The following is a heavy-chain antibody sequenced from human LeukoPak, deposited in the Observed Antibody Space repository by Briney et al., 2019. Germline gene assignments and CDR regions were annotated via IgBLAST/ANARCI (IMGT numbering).Heavy chain of an antibody. D-gene: IGHD7-27*01. CDR3: ARINWVRYIDS. V-gene: IGHV4-39*07. CDR1: GGSISSTNYY. CDR2: IYYSGST. Sequence: SETLSLTCTVSGGSISSTNYYWGWIRQPPGKGLEWIGSIYYSGSTDYSPSLKSRLTISVDTSKNQFSLKLSSVTAADTAVYSCARINWVRYIDSWGQGTLVTVSS. J-gene: IGHJ4*02.